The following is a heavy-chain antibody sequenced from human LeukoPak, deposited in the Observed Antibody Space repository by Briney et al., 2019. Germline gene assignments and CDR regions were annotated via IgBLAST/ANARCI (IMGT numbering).Heavy chain of an antibody. CDR1: GYTFTSYD. CDR2: MNPSDYFT. Sequence: ASVKVSCKASGYTFTSYDINWVRQAPGQGLEWMAIMNPSDYFTSYAQKFQGRVTMTRDSSTSTVYMELSSLRSEDTAVYYCARSDSSGWAIDYWGQGTLVSVSS. CDR3: ARSDSSGWAIDY. D-gene: IGHD6-19*01. J-gene: IGHJ4*02. V-gene: IGHV1-46*01.